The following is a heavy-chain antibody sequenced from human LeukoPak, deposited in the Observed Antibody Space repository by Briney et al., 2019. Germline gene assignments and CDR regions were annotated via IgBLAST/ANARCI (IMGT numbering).Heavy chain of an antibody. CDR2: MKSESDGGTT. V-gene: IGHV3-15*07. Sequence: GGSLRLSCAASRFTFSNAWMNWVRQGPGKGLEWVGRMKSESDGGTTDYGASVKGRFTISRDDSRNTLYLQMNSLKVEDTAVYYCTDSNSSDGAQLYDPWGQGTLVTVSS. J-gene: IGHJ5*02. CDR3: TDSNSSDGAQLYDP. CDR1: RFTFSNAW. D-gene: IGHD6-6*01.